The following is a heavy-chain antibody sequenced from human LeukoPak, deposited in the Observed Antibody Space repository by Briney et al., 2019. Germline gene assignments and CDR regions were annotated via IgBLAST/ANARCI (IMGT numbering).Heavy chain of an antibody. CDR1: GFTFSSYS. J-gene: IGHJ4*02. V-gene: IGHV3-21*01. D-gene: IGHD5-12*01. CDR3: ARVGYDSFDY. Sequence: GGSLRLSCAASGFTFSSYSMNWVRQAPGKGLEWVSSISSSSSYIYYADSVTGRFTISRDNAKNSLYLQMNSQRAEDTAVYYCARVGYDSFDYWGQGTLVTVSS. CDR2: ISSSSSYI.